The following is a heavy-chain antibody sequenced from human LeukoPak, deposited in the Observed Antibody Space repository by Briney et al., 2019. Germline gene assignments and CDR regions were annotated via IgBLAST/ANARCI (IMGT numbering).Heavy chain of an antibody. CDR1: GGSISSSSYY. J-gene: IGHJ4*02. CDR2: IYYSGST. CDR3: ARQSGSALFGY. Sequence: SETLSLTCTVSGGSISSSSYYWGWIRQPPGKGLEWIGSIYYSGSTYYNPSLKSRVTISVDTSKNQFSLKLSSVTAADTAVYYCARQSGSALFGYWGQGTLVTVSS. V-gene: IGHV4-39*01. D-gene: IGHD1-26*01.